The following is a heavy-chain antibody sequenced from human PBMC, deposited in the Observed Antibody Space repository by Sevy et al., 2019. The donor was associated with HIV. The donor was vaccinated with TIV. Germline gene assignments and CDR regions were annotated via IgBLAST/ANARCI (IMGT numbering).Heavy chain of an antibody. V-gene: IGHV5-51*01. CDR1: GYNFATYW. J-gene: IGHJ6*02. CDR3: AKGARGTLPAYYYYGMDV. D-gene: IGHD1-1*01. Sequence: GESLKISCKASGYNFATYWISWVRQVPGNGLEWLGIIYPGDSDTRYSPSFQGQVSISADKSISTAYLQWDSLRASDSAIYYCAKGARGTLPAYYYYGMDVWGQGTTVTVSS. CDR2: IYPGDSDT.